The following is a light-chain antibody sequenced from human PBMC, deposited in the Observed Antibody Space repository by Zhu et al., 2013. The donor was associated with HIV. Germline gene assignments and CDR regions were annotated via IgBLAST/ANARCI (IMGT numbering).Light chain of an antibody. V-gene: IGKV3-20*01. J-gene: IGKJ1*01. CDR3: QQYGSSPQT. CDR2: GAS. Sequence: EIALTQSPGTLSLSPGERATLSCRASQSLSSTYLAWYQQKPGQAPRLLIYGASSRATDIPDRFSGSGSGTDFTLTISRLEPEDFAVYYCQQYGSSPQTFGQGTKVEIK. CDR1: QSLSSTY.